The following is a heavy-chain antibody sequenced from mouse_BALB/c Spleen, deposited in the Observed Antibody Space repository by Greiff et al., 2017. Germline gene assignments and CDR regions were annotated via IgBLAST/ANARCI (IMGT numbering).Heavy chain of an antibody. CDR1: GFNIKDYY. J-gene: IGHJ4*01. D-gene: IGHD1-1*01. Sequence: VQLQQSGAELVRPGASVKLSCTASGFNIKDYYMHWVKQRPEQGLEWIGWIDPENGDTEYAPKFQGKATMTADTSSNTAYLQLSSLTSEDTAVYYCNVYYYGSGAMDYWGQGTSVTVSS. V-gene: IGHV14-4*02. CDR3: NVYYYGSGAMDY. CDR2: IDPENGDT.